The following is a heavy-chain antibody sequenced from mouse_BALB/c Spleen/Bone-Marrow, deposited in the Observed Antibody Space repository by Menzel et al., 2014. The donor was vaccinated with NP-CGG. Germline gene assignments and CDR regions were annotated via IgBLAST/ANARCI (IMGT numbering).Heavy chain of an antibody. CDR3: ASYGNFFGY. CDR1: GYSFTGYN. CDR2: IDPHYGGT. J-gene: IGHJ3*01. D-gene: IGHD2-1*01. Sequence: EVQLQQSGPELEKPGASVKISCKASGYSFTGYNMNWVKQSNGKSLEWIGNIDPHYGGTSYNQKFKDKAALTVDKSSNTAYMQLKSLTSEDSAVYYCASYGNFFGYWGQGTLVTVSA. V-gene: IGHV1-39*01.